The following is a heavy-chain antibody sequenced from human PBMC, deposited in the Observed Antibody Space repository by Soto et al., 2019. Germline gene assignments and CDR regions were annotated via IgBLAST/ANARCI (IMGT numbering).Heavy chain of an antibody. V-gene: IGHV3-9*01. CDR1: GFTFDDYA. D-gene: IGHD3-22*01. Sequence: GGSLRLSCAASGFTFDDYAMHWVRQAPGKGLEWVSGISWNSGSIGYADSVKGRFTISRDNAKNSLYLQMNSLRAEDTALYYCAKDIYYYDSSGYYYYGMDVWGQGTTVTVSS. CDR3: AKDIYYYDSSGYYYYGMDV. J-gene: IGHJ6*02. CDR2: ISWNSGSI.